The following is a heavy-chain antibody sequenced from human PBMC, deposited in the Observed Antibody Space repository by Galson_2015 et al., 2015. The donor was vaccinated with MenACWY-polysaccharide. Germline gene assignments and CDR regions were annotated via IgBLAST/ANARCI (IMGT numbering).Heavy chain of an antibody. D-gene: IGHD6-19*01. Sequence: ETLSLHCAVYGGSFSGYYWSWLRRPAGRGLEWIGRVYASGSTNSNPSLKSRLTMSVDTSTNQFSLRLCSLTAADTAVYYCGKVRGGQWPRYSMDVWGQGTTVTVSS. J-gene: IGHJ6*02. CDR1: GGSFSGYY. CDR3: GKVRGGQWPRYSMDV. CDR2: VYASGST. V-gene: IGHV4-59*10.